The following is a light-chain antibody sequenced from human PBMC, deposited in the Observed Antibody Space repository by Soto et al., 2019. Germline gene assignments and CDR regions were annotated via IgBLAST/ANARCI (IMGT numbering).Light chain of an antibody. CDR2: DAS. Sequence: AIQLTQSPSSLSASVGDRVTITCRASQGISSALAWYQQKSGKAPKLLIYDASSLESGVPSRFSGSGSGTHFTLTIRSLQPEDFATYYCHQFNSYPLTFGGGTKVEIK. CDR3: HQFNSYPLT. V-gene: IGKV1-13*02. CDR1: QGISSA. J-gene: IGKJ4*01.